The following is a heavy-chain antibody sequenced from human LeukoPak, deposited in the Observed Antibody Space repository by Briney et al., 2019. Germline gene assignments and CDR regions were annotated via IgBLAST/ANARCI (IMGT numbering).Heavy chain of an antibody. CDR3: AKDRGSSSAAYGMDV. CDR1: GFTFSSYG. V-gene: IGHV3-30*18. Sequence: GGSLRLSCAASGFTFSSYGMHWVRQAPGKGLEWVALILYDGGKKDYADSVKGRFTISRDSSQNTLYLQMNSLRAEDTAVYYCAKDRGSSSAAYGMDVWGQGTTVTVSS. CDR2: ILYDGGKK. J-gene: IGHJ6*02. D-gene: IGHD6-13*01.